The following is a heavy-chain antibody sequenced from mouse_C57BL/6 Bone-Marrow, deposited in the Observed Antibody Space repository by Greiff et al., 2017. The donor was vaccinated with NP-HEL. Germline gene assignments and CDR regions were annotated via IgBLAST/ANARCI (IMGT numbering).Heavy chain of an antibody. CDR1: GYTFTSYW. CDR2: IYPGNSDT. CDR3: ASSNYYYGMDY. Sequence: DVQLQQPGTVLVRPGASVKLSCKTSGYTFTSYWMHWVKQRPGQGLEWIGAIYPGNSDTSYNQKFKGKAKLTVVTSASTAYMQLSSLTDEYSAVRYYASSNYYYGMDYWGQGTSVTVSA. D-gene: IGHD2-5*01. V-gene: IGHV1-5*01. J-gene: IGHJ4*01.